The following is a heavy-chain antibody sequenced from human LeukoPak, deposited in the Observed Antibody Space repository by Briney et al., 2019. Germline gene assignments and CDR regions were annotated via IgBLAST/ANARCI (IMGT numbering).Heavy chain of an antibody. CDR2: ISGSGGST. D-gene: IGHD5-18*01. J-gene: IGHJ4*02. Sequence: GGSLRLSCAASGFTFSTYAMSWVRQAPGKGLEGVSAISGSGGSTFNADSVKGRFTISRDNSKNTLFLQMNSLRAEDTAVYYCARGRGYSYGTVDYWGQGTLVTVSS. CDR3: ARGRGYSYGTVDY. CDR1: GFTFSTYA. V-gene: IGHV3-23*01.